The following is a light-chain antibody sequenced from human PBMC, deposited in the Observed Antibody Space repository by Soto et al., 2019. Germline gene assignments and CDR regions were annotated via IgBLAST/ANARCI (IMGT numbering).Light chain of an antibody. Sequence: DIQMTQSPSSVSASVGYRVTISCRASEDINSRLAWYQQKPGNAPKLLIYAAFILQSGVPSRFSGYGSGTDFTLSISSLQPEDFATYYCQQADSFPITFGQGTRREIK. CDR1: EDINSR. CDR3: QQADSFPIT. J-gene: IGKJ5*01. CDR2: AAF. V-gene: IGKV1-12*01.